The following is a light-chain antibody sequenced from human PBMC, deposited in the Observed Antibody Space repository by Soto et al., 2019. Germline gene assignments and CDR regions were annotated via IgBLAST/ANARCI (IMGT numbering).Light chain of an antibody. Sequence: QSGLTEPPSASGTPGQRVTISCSGGSSNIGSDTVNWYQHLPGTAPKLLIYTNNQRPSGVPDRFSGSKSGTSASLTISGLQSEDEAEYYCASWDDSLNGYVFGTGTKVTVL. CDR1: SSNIGSDT. V-gene: IGLV1-44*01. J-gene: IGLJ1*01. CDR2: TNN. CDR3: ASWDDSLNGYV.